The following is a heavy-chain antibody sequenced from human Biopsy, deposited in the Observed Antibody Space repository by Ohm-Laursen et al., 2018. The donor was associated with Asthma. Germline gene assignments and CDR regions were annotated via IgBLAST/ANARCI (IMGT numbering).Heavy chain of an antibody. CDR1: GFAFNRFD. CDR3: ARGEDPRPVADHLDI. V-gene: IGHV3-33*08. D-gene: IGHD6-6*01. CDR2: ITTDDVHK. J-gene: IGHJ4*02. Sequence: SLRLSCTASGFAFNRFDMHWVRQAPGEGLEWLALITTDDVHKYNGESVRGQFSISRDNSKRTVYLHMAGLTVADTAAYFCARGEDPRPVADHLDIWGQGARVIVSS.